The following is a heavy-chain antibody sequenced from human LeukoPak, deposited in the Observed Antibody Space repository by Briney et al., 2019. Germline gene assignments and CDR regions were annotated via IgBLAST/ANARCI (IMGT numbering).Heavy chain of an antibody. CDR1: GGSISSGGYS. V-gene: IGHV4-31*03. Sequence: PSQTLSLTCTVSGGSISSGGYSWSWIRQHPGKGLEWIGYIYYSGSTYYNPSLKSRVTISVDTSKNQFSLKLSSVTAADTAVYYCARWDTAMAAFDYWGQGTLVTVSS. CDR3: ARWDTAMAAFDY. D-gene: IGHD5-18*01. J-gene: IGHJ4*02. CDR2: IYYSGST.